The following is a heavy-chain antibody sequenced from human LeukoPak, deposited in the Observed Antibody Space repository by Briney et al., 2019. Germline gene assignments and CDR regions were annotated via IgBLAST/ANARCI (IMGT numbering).Heavy chain of an antibody. CDR3: ARVFGYSLDY. CDR2: INHSGST. V-gene: IGHV4-34*01. J-gene: IGHJ4*02. D-gene: IGHD2-15*01. Sequence: PSETLSLTCAVYGGSFSGYYWSWIRQPPGKGLEWIGEINHSGSTNYNPSLKSRVTISVDTSKNQFSLKLSSVTAADTAVYYCARVFGYSLDYWGQGTLVTVSS. CDR1: GGSFSGYY.